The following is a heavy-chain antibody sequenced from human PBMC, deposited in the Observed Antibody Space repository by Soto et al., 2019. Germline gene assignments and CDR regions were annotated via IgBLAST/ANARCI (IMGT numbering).Heavy chain of an antibody. J-gene: IGHJ4*02. D-gene: IGHD5-18*01. CDR1: GFTFDDYA. V-gene: IGHV3-9*01. Sequence: GGSLRLSCAASGFTFDDYAMHWVRQAPGKGLEWVSGISWNSGSIGYADSVKGRFTISRDNAKNSLYLQMNSLRAEDTALYYCAKDTRLGPIQLWTPDYWGQGTLVTVSS. CDR3: AKDTRLGPIQLWTPDY. CDR2: ISWNSGSI.